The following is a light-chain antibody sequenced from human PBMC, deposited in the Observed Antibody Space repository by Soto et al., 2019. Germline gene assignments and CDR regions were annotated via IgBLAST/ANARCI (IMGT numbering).Light chain of an antibody. J-gene: IGLJ3*02. V-gene: IGLV2-8*01. CDR2: EVF. CDR1: NSDVGGYNY. Sequence: QSALTQPPSVSGSPGQSLTISCTGTNSDVGGYNYVSWYHHHPGKAPKLIIYEVFKRPSGVPDRFSGSKSGNTASLAVSGLQAEDEADYYCSSYAGSVSVLFGGGTKLTVL. CDR3: SSYAGSVSVL.